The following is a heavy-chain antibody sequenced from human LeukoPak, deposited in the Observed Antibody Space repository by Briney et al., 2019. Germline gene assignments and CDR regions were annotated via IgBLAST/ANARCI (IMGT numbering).Heavy chain of an antibody. Sequence: SETLSLTCAVSGGSISSGGYSWSWIRQPPGKGLEWIGYIYHSGSTYYNPSLKSRVTISVDRSKNQFSLKLNSVTAADTAVYYCARDRYGDHTYFDYWGQGTLVTVSS. CDR2: IYHSGST. J-gene: IGHJ4*02. V-gene: IGHV4-30-2*01. CDR1: GGSISSGGYS. D-gene: IGHD4-17*01. CDR3: ARDRYGDHTYFDY.